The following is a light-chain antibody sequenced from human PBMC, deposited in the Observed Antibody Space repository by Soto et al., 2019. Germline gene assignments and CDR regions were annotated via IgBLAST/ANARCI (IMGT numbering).Light chain of an antibody. CDR1: QSVSSSY. J-gene: IGKJ5*01. CDR3: QQRGT. V-gene: IGKV3-20*01. CDR2: VAS. Sequence: EIILTQSPGTLSLSPGERATLSCRASQSVSSSYLAWYQQKPGQAPRLLISVASNRATDIPARFSGSGSGTDFTLTISSLESEDVAVYYCQQRGTVGQGTRLEIK.